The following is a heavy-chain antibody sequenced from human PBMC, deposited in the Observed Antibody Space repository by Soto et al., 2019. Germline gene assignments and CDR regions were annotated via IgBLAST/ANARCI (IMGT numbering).Heavy chain of an antibody. CDR3: ARIACTTTSCYPCYFDY. Sequence: GGSLRLSCAASGFTVSSNYVSWVRQAPGKGLEWVTIIYTGSSTYYANSVKGRFTISRHNSKNSLFLQMNSLRAEDTAVYYCARIACTTTSCYPCYFDYWGLGTLVTVSS. V-gene: IGHV3-53*04. J-gene: IGHJ4*02. D-gene: IGHD2-2*01. CDR1: GFTVSSNY. CDR2: IYTGSST.